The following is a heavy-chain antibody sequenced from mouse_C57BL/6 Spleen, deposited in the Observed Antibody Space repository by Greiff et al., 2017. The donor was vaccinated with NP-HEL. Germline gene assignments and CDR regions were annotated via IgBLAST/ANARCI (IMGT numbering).Heavy chain of an antibody. J-gene: IGHJ4*01. CDR3: ERMGKRDRGYAMDY. CDR2: IYPGSGST. V-gene: IGHV1-55*01. D-gene: IGHD3-3*01. CDR1: GYTFTSYW. Sequence: QVQLQQPGAELVKPGASVKMSCKASGYTFTSYWITWVKQRPGQGLEWIGDIYPGSGSTNYNEKFKSKATLTVDTSSSTAYMQLSSLTSEDSAVYYCERMGKRDRGYAMDYWGQGTSVTVSS.